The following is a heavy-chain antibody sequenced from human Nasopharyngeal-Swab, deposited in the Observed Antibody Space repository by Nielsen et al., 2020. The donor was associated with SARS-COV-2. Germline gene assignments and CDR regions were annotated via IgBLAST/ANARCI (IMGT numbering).Heavy chain of an antibody. CDR2: IIPILGIA. D-gene: IGHD6-19*01. CDR3: ARDPTSVAGTGDYYYGMDV. Sequence: SVKVSCKASGGTFSSYAISWVRQAPGKGLEWMGGIIPILGIANYAQKFQGRVTITADKSTSTAYMELSSLRSEDTAVYYCARDPTSVAGTGDYYYGMDVWGQGTTVTVSS. V-gene: IGHV1-69*10. J-gene: IGHJ6*02. CDR1: GGTFSSYA.